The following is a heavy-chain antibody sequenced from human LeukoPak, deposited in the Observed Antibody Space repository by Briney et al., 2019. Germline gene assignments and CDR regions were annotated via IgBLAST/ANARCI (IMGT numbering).Heavy chain of an antibody. V-gene: IGHV3-23*01. J-gene: IGHJ4*02. D-gene: IGHD3-10*01. CDR2: ISGTADRT. CDR3: AKAYYGSGSYGWFDY. Sequence: GGSLRLSCAASGFTFSSSAMNWVRQAPGKGLEWVSTISGTADRTYYADSVKGRFTISRDNSKNTLFLQMNSLRAEDTAIYYCAKAYYGSGSYGWFDYWGQGTLVTVSS. CDR1: GFTFSSSA.